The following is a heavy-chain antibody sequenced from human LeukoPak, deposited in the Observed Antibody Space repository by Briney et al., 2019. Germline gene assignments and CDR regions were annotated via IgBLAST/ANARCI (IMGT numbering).Heavy chain of an antibody. CDR3: AKDFGVWATQQLAQNGLFDY. J-gene: IGHJ4*02. V-gene: IGHV3-15*01. CDR1: GFTFSNAW. D-gene: IGHD6-13*01. Sequence: GGSLRLSCAASGFTFSNAWMSWVRQAPGKGLEWVGRIKSKTDGGTTDYAAPVKGRFTISRDNSKNTLYLQMNSLRAEDTAVYYCAKDFGVWATQQLAQNGLFDYWGQGTLVTVSS. CDR2: IKSKTDGGTT.